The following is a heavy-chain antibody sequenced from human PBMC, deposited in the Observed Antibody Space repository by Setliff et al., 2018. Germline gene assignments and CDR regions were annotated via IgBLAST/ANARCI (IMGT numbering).Heavy chain of an antibody. CDR2: TYSSGAT. J-gene: IGHJ4*02. Sequence: LRLSCAASGFVVTNSEMSWVRQAPRKGLEWVSVTYSSGATNYADSVKGRFIISRDDSKNTLYLQMNSLRTEDTAVYYCRLWFGELLRDYWGQGTLVTVSS. V-gene: IGHV3-53*01. CDR1: GFVVTNSE. CDR3: RLWFGELLRDY. D-gene: IGHD3-10*01.